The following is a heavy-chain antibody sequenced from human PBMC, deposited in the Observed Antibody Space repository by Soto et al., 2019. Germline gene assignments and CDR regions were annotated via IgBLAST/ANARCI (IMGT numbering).Heavy chain of an antibody. CDR2: INQDGGVT. CDR1: GFTFISSF. Sequence: PXGSLQLSCVASGFTFISSFMGWIRQAPGKGLEWVANINQDGGVTYYVDSVEGRFTISRDNTKDSLYLQMNSLRGEDTAIYYCARYYRGSGRYFFDYWGQGTPVTVSS. V-gene: IGHV3-7*03. J-gene: IGHJ4*02. D-gene: IGHD6-19*01. CDR3: ARYYRGSGRYFFDY.